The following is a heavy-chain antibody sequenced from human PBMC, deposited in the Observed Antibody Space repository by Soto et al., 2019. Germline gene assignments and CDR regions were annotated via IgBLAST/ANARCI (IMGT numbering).Heavy chain of an antibody. Sequence: SETLSLTCSVSGSYITSGDYHWTWIRQAPGKGLEWIGYISHSETTYYSPALKNRIIISSDISMNQFSLRLNSVTAADTAVYFCARGRYCLTGRCFPNWFDSWGQGAQVTVSS. V-gene: IGHV4-30-4*01. CDR2: ISHSETT. CDR1: GSYITSGDYH. D-gene: IGHD7-27*01. CDR3: ARGRYCLTGRCFPNWFDS. J-gene: IGHJ5*01.